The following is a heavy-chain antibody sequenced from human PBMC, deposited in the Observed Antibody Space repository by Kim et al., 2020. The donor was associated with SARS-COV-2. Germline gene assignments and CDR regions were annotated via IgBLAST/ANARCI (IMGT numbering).Heavy chain of an antibody. CDR3: AREGGWLLWGDNWFDP. CDR2: INAGNGNT. J-gene: IGHJ5*02. V-gene: IGHV1-3*01. Sequence: ASVKVSCKASGYTFTSYAMHWVRQAPGQRLEWMGWINAGNGNTKYSQKFQGRVTITRDTSASTAYMELSSLRSEDTAVYYCAREGGWLLWGDNWFDPWGQGTLVTVSS. CDR1: GYTFTSYA. D-gene: IGHD3-10*01.